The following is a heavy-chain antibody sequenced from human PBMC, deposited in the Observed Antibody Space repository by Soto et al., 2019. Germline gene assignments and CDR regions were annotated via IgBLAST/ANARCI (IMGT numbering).Heavy chain of an antibody. CDR2: IIPIFGTA. D-gene: IGHD4-17*01. Sequence: GASVKVSCKASGGTFSSYAISWVRQAPGQGLEWMGGIIPIFGTANYAQKFQGRVTITADESTSTAYMELSSLRSEDTAVYYCARDYAGNYYYGLDVWGQGTTVTVSS. CDR3: ARDYAGNYYYGLDV. CDR1: GGTFSSYA. V-gene: IGHV1-69*13. J-gene: IGHJ6*02.